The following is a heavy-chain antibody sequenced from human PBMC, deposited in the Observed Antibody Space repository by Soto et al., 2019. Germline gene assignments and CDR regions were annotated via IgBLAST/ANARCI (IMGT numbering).Heavy chain of an antibody. D-gene: IGHD3-22*01. CDR2: IIPIFGTA. CDR3: AHIGEYYDSSGPQAN. CDR1: GGTFSSYA. J-gene: IGHJ4*02. V-gene: IGHV1-69*13. Sequence: SSVKVSCKASGGTFSSYAISWVRQAPGQGLEWMGGIIPIFGTANYAQKFQGRVTITADESTSTAYMELSSLRSEDTAVYYCAHIGEYYDSSGPQANWGQGTLVTVSS.